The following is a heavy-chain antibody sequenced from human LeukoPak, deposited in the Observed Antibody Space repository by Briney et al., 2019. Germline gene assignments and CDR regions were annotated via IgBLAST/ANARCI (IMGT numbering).Heavy chain of an antibody. V-gene: IGHV1-18*01. J-gene: IGHJ4*02. D-gene: IGHD2-8*01. CDR3: ARVVCPHCMIDY. CDR1: GYTFTSYG. Sequence: ASVRVSCKASGYTFTSYGISWVRQAPGKGLEWMGWISGYDGTTKFAQTLQGRLTITTDTSKRTAYMELRSLRSDDTAVYYCARVVCPHCMIDYWGQGTLVTVSS. CDR2: ISGYDGTT.